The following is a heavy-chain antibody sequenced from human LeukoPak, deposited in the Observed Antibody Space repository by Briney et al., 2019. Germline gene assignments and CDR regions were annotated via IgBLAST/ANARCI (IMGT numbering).Heavy chain of an antibody. CDR1: GGSISSYY. CDR3: ARHSGASIPALY. V-gene: IGHV4-59*08. CDR2: IYYSGST. D-gene: IGHD2-2*01. J-gene: IGHJ4*02. Sequence: SETLSLTCTVSGGSISSYYWSWIRQPPGKGLEWIGYIYYSGSTNYNPSLKSRVTISVDTSKNQFSLKLSSVTAADTAVYHCARHSGASIPALYWGQGTLVTVSS.